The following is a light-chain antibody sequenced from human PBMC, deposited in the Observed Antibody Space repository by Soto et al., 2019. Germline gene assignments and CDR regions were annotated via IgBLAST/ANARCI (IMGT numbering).Light chain of an antibody. Sequence: QSALTQPASVSGFPGQSISIPCTGTSGDVGTYYFVSWYQQSPGKVPKVVIYDVSNRPSGISNRFSGSKSGNTASLTISGLQAEDEADYYCCSYTMSGATYVLGTGTKLTVL. V-gene: IGLV2-14*01. CDR1: SGDVGTYYF. J-gene: IGLJ1*01. CDR2: DVS. CDR3: CSYTMSGATYV.